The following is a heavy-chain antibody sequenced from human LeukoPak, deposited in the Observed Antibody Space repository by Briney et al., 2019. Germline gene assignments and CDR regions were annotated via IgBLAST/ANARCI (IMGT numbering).Heavy chain of an antibody. CDR3: AREARYGSSGYSSNGWFDP. J-gene: IGHJ5*02. CDR2: VYYSGST. D-gene: IGHD3-22*01. V-gene: IGHV4-59*01. CDR1: GDFITAYY. Sequence: SETLSLTCTVSGDFITAYYWSWIRQPPGKGLEWIGYVYYSGSTNYNPSLKSRVTISVDTSKNQFSLKLSSVTAADTAVYYCAREARYGSSGYSSNGWFDPWGQGTLVTVSS.